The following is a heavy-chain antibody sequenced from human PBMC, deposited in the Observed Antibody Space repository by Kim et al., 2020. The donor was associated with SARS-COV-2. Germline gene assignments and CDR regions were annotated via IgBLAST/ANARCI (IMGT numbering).Heavy chain of an antibody. D-gene: IGHD3-10*01. V-gene: IGHV1-8*01. CDR1: GYTFTSYD. J-gene: IGHJ4*02. Sequence: ASVKVSCKASGYTFTSYDINWARQATGQGLEWMGWMNPNSGNTGYAQKFQGRVTMTRNTSISTAYMELSSLRSEDTAVYYCARVRHYYGSGSYSCWGQGTLVTVSS. CDR2: MNPNSGNT. CDR3: ARVRHYYGSGSYSC.